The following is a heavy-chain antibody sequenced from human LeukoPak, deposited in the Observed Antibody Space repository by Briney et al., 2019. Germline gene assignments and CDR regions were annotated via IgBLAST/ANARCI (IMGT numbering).Heavy chain of an antibody. CDR1: GYTFTSYY. V-gene: IGHV1-46*01. J-gene: IGHJ5*02. CDR2: INPSGGST. D-gene: IGHD6-19*01. CDR3: ARDRIAVAGTNWFDP. Sequence: ASVKVSCKASGYTFTSYYMHWVRQAPGQGLGWMGIINPSGGSTSYAQKFQGRVTMTRDTSTSTVYMELSSLRSEDTAVYYCARDRIAVAGTNWFDPWGQGTLVTVSS.